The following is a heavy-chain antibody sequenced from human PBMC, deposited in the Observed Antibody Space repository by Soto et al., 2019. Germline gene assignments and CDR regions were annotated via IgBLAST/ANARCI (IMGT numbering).Heavy chain of an antibody. CDR2: ISGGGGST. V-gene: IGHV3-23*01. CDR1: GFTFSSYA. D-gene: IGHD3-10*01. CDR3: AKAWYFGSGSYYKAIFDY. J-gene: IGHJ4*02. Sequence: EVQLLESGGGLVQPGGSLRLSCAASGFTFSSYAMSWVRQAPGKGLEWVSGISGGGGSTYYADSAKGRFTISRDNSKNKLYLQMSSLIAEDTAVYYCAKAWYFGSGSYYKAIFDYWGQGTLVTVSS.